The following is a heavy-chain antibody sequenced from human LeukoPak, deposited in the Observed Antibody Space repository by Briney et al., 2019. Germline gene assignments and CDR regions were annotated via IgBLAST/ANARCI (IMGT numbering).Heavy chain of an antibody. CDR3: VNLGSGSYRGINDAFDI. CDR2: LSSKGGST. J-gene: IGHJ3*02. Sequence: GGSLRLSCSASGFTFSSYAMHWVRQAPGKGPEYVSALSSKGGSTYYADSVKGRFTISRDNSKNTLYLQMSSLRAEDTAVYYCVNLGSGSYRGINDAFDIWGQGTMVTVSS. V-gene: IGHV3-64D*06. CDR1: GFTFSSYA. D-gene: IGHD3-10*01.